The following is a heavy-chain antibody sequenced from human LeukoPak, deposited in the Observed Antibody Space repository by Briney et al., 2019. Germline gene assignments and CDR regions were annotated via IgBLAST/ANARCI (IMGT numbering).Heavy chain of an antibody. CDR2: INPSGGST. CDR1: GYTFTSYC. V-gene: IGHV1-46*01. Sequence: ASVKVSCKASGYTFTSYCMHWVRQAPGQGLEWMGIINPSGGSTSYAQKFQGRVTMTRDTSTSTVYMELSSLRSEDTAVYYCARVSGVDILTGYYAPFDYWGQGTLVTVSS. CDR3: ARVSGVDILTGYYAPFDY. J-gene: IGHJ4*02. D-gene: IGHD3-9*01.